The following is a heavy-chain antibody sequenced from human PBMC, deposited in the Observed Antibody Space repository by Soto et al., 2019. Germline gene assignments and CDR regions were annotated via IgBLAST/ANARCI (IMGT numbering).Heavy chain of an antibody. D-gene: IGHD3-22*01. CDR3: ARVQSSGYFIFDY. Sequence: SETLSLTCTVSGGSISSGGYYWSWICQHPGKGLEWIGYIYYSGSTYYNPSLKSRVTISVDTSKNQFSLKLSSVTAADTAVYYCARVQSSGYFIFDYWGQGTLVTVSS. J-gene: IGHJ4*02. CDR1: GGSISSGGYY. CDR2: IYYSGST. V-gene: IGHV4-31*03.